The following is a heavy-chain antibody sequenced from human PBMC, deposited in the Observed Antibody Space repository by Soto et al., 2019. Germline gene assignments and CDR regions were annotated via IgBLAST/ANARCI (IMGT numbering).Heavy chain of an antibody. J-gene: IGHJ6*02. V-gene: IGHV1-69*12. D-gene: IGHD6-19*01. CDR1: GGTFSSYA. CDR3: ASGGIAVADLCDYGMDV. Sequence: QVQLVQSGAEVKKPGSSVKVSCKASGGTFSSYAISWVRQAPGQGLEWMGGIIPIFGTANYAQKFQGRVTITADESTSTGYMELSSVRSEDTAVYYGASGGIAVADLCDYGMDVWGQGTTVTVSS. CDR2: IIPIFGTA.